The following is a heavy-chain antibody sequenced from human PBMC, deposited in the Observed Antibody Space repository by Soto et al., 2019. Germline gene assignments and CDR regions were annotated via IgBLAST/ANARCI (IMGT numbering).Heavy chain of an antibody. D-gene: IGHD3-3*01. Sequence: AGGSLKLSCAASGFTFSSYSMNWVRQAPGKGLEWVSYISRSNSTIYYADSVKGRFTISRDNAKNSLYLQMNSLRDEDTAVYYCARESRFLEWLSLNWFDPWGQGTLVTVSS. CDR2: ISRSNSTI. J-gene: IGHJ5*02. V-gene: IGHV3-48*02. CDR1: GFTFSSYS. CDR3: ARESRFLEWLSLNWFDP.